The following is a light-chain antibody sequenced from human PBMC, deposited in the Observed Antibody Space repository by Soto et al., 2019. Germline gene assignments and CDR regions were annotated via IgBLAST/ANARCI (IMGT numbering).Light chain of an antibody. CDR2: DAA. J-gene: IGKJ1*01. V-gene: IGKV3-20*01. Sequence: EIVMTQSPATLSVSPGERATLSCRASQSVSSYLAWYQQKPGQAPRLLIYDAANRATGIPARIGGSGSGTDFTLTISRLGPEDFAVYYCQQYGSSPRTFGQGTKVDIK. CDR1: QSVSSY. CDR3: QQYGSSPRT.